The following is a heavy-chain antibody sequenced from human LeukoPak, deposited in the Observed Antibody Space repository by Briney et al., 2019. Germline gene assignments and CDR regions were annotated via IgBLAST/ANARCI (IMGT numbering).Heavy chain of an antibody. D-gene: IGHD5-18*01. CDR3: ARHSYSYGFY. CDR1: GGSISSSSYY. V-gene: IGHV4-39*01. J-gene: IGHJ4*02. CDR2: IYYSGST. Sequence: PSETLTLTCTVSGGSISSSSYYWGWIRQPPGKGLEWIGSIYYSGSTYYNPSLKSRVTISVDTSKNQFSLKLSSVTAADTAVYYCARHSYSYGFYWGQGTLVTVSS.